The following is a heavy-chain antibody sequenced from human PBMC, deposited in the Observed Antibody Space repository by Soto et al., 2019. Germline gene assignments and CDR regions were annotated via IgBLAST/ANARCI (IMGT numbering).Heavy chain of an antibody. CDR1: GFTFSSYG. CDR3: ASGYCSSTSCYLEGY. J-gene: IGHJ4*02. D-gene: IGHD2-2*01. CDR2: IWYDGSNK. V-gene: IGHV3-33*01. Sequence: PGGSLRLSCAASGFTFSSYGMHLVRQAPGKGLEWVAVIWYDGSNKYYADSVKGRFTISRDNSKNTLYLQMNSLRAEDTAVYYCASGYCSSTSCYLEGYGGQGALVNACS.